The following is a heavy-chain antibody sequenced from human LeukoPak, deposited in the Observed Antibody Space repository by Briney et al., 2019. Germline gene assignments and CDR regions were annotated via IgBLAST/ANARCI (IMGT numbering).Heavy chain of an antibody. V-gene: IGHV4-34*01. CDR1: GGSFSGYY. CDR2: FYHGGST. D-gene: IGHD3-10*01. Sequence: PSETLSLTCAVYGGSFSGYYWSWIRQPPGKGLEWIGTFYHGGSTYYSPSLKSRVTISLDTSRNQFSLKLNSVTAADTAVYYCAKSNGYGLVDIWGQGTMVTVSS. CDR3: AKSNGYGLVDI. J-gene: IGHJ3*02.